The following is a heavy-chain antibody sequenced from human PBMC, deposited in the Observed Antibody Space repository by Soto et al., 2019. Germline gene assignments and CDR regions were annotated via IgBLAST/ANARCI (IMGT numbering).Heavy chain of an antibody. CDR3: ARLKDSGIHDYGDYHKYYFDY. J-gene: IGHJ4*02. V-gene: IGHV4-39*01. CDR1: GGSISSSSYY. D-gene: IGHD4-17*01. CDR2: IYYSGST. Sequence: SETLSLTCTVSGGSISSSSYYWGWIRQPPGKGLEWIGSIYYSGSTYYNPSLKSRVTISVDTSKNQFSLKLSSVTAADTAVYYCARLKDSGIHDYGDYHKYYFDYWGQGTLVTVSS.